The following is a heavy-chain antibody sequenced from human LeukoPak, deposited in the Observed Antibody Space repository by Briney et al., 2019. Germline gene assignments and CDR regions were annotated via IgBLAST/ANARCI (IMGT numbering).Heavy chain of an antibody. Sequence: GGSLRLSCAASGFTFSSYWMSWVRQAPGKGLEWVSSISSSSSYIYYADSVKGRFTISRDNAKNSLYLQMNSLRAEDTAVYYCARGPLDFSLDWFDIWGQGTMVTVSS. D-gene: IGHD3-3*01. CDR2: ISSSSSYI. CDR3: ARGPLDFSLDWFDI. J-gene: IGHJ3*02. CDR1: GFTFSSYW. V-gene: IGHV3-21*01.